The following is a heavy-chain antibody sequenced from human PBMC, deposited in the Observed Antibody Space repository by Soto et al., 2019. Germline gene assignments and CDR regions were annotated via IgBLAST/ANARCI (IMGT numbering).Heavy chain of an antibody. V-gene: IGHV1-69*06. CDR3: AIGSVVVMGAATGGLIY. J-gene: IGHJ4*02. D-gene: IGHD2-21*01. Sequence: QVQLVQSGAEVKKPGSSVKVSCKASGGTFSSHGITWVRQAPGQGLEWMGGIIPMFGTPKYAQRFQGRVSNTADKSTTTAYMELSSLRSEDTAVYYCAIGSVVVMGAATGGLIYWGQGALVTVSS. CDR2: IIPMFGTP. CDR1: GGTFSSHG.